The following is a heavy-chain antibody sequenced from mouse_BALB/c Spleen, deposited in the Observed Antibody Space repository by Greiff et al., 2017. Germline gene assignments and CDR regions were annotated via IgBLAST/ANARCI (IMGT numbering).Heavy chain of an antibody. CDR2: INPSTGYT. J-gene: IGHJ3*01. D-gene: IGHD2-4*01. CDR3: ADYDYDAGFAY. V-gene: IGHV1-7*01. CDR1: GYTFTSYW. Sequence: QVQLKESGAELAKPGASVKMSCKASGYTFTSYWMHWVKQRPGQGLEWIGYINPSTGYTEYNQKFKDKATLTADKSSSTAYMQLSSLTSEDSAVYYCADYDYDAGFAYWGQGTLVTVSA.